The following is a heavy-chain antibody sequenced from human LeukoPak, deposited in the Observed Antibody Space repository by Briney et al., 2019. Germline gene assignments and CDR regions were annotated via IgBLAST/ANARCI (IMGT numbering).Heavy chain of an antibody. V-gene: IGHV3-74*01. D-gene: IGHD3-22*01. CDR3: ARAQYYDSSGYYYEDYFQH. CDR1: GFTVSSCC. CDR2: FDSDGTST. Sequence: GGSLRLSCAVSGFTVSSCCMHWVRQAPGKELVWVSRFDSDGTSTSYADSVKGRFTISRDNAKNSLYLQMNSLRDEDTAVYYCARAQYYDSSGYYYEDYFQHWGQGTLVTVSS. J-gene: IGHJ1*01.